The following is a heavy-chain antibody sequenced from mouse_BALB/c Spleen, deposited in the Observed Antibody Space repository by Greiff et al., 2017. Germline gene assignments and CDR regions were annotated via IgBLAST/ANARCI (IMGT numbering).Heavy chain of an antibody. Sequence: EVQLVESGGGLVKPGGSLKLSCAASGFTFSSYAMSWVRQTPEKRLEWVASISSGGSTYYPDSVKGRFTISRDNARNILYLQMSSLRSEDTAMYYCARVYGNYGGWTYWGQGTLVTVSA. D-gene: IGHD2-1*01. CDR3: ARVYGNYGGWTY. J-gene: IGHJ3*01. CDR1: GFTFSSYA. V-gene: IGHV5-6-5*01. CDR2: ISSGGST.